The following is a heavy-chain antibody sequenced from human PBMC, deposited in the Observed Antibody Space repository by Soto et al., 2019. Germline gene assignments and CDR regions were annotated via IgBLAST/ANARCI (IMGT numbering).Heavy chain of an antibody. Sequence: LXLSCAASGFTFNTYGMHWVRQAPGKGLEWVAVIWHDGSNKFYADSVKGRFTTSRDNSKNILYLQMNSLRAEDTAVYYCATNMNNYGLQFDYWGQGTQVTVSS. CDR2: IWHDGSNK. D-gene: IGHD5-18*01. J-gene: IGHJ4*02. CDR1: GFTFNTYG. V-gene: IGHV3-33*01. CDR3: ATNMNNYGLQFDY.